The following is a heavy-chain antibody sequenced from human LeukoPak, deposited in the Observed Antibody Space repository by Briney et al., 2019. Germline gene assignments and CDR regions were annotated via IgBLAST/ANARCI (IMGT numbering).Heavy chain of an antibody. CDR3: ARDCIGCLGFDY. V-gene: IGHV1-18*01. CDR2: VSAYADDT. D-gene: IGHD5/OR15-5a*01. CDR1: GYTFTNYG. Sequence: GASVKVSCKVSGYTFTNYGISWVRQAPGQGLEWMGWVSAYADDTNYVQKFRGRITMTTDTSTSTAYVELRSLRSDDTAVYYCARDCIGCLGFDYWGQGTLVTVSS. J-gene: IGHJ4*02.